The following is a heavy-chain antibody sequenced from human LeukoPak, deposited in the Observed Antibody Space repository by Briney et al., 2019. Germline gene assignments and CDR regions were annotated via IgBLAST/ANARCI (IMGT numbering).Heavy chain of an antibody. CDR3: AAGYCSSTSCYVPYYYYGMDV. J-gene: IGHJ6*02. Sequence: TSVKVSCKASGFTFTSSAMQWVRQARGQRLEWIGWIVVGRGNTNYAQKFQERVTITRDMSTSTAYMELSSLRSEDTAVYYCAAGYCSSTSCYVPYYYYGMDVWGQGTTVTVSS. V-gene: IGHV1-58*02. CDR2: IVVGRGNT. D-gene: IGHD2-2*01. CDR1: GFTFTSSA.